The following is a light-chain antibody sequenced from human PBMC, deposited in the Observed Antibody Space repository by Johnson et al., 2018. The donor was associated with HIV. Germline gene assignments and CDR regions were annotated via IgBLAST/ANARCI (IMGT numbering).Light chain of an antibody. J-gene: IGLJ1*01. CDR1: SSNIGNNY. CDR2: DNN. Sequence: QSVLTQPPSVSAAPGQKDTISCSGSSSNIGNNYVSWYQQLPGRAPKLLIYDNNKRPSGIPDRFSGSKSGTSATLGITGLQTGDEADYYCGTWDSSLSAGVSGTGTKVPV. V-gene: IGLV1-51*01. CDR3: GTWDSSLSAGV.